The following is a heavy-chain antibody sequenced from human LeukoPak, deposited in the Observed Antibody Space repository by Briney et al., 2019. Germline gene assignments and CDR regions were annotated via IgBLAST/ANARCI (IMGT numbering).Heavy chain of an antibody. Sequence: SETLSLTCTVSGGSISSSNYYWGWIRQPPGKGLEWIGSIYYSGSTYYNPSLKSRVTISVDTSKNQFSLKLSSVTAADTAVYYCARGITPFGYFDSWGQGTLVTVSS. CDR1: GGSISSSNYY. J-gene: IGHJ4*02. CDR2: IYYSGST. CDR3: ARGITPFGYFDS. V-gene: IGHV4-39*01. D-gene: IGHD2-15*01.